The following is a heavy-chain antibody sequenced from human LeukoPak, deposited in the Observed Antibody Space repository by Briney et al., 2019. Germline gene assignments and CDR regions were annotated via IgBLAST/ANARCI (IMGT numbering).Heavy chain of an antibody. CDR1: GFTFSSYA. D-gene: IGHD5-24*01. J-gene: IGHJ4*02. CDR3: ARSRGGWLQQIDY. V-gene: IGHV3-30*04. Sequence: AGGSLRLSCAASGFTFSSYAMHWVRQAPGKGLEWVAVISYDRSNKYYADSVKGRFTISRDNSKNTLYLQMNSLRAEDTAVYYCARSRGGWLQQIDYWGQGTLVTVSS. CDR2: ISYDRSNK.